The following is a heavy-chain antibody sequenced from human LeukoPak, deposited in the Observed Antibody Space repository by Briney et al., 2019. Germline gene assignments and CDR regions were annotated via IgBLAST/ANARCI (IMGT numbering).Heavy chain of an antibody. CDR1: GYTFTSYA. CDR2: INTNTGNP. CDR3: ASTPGYCSGGSCYSRYFDY. J-gene: IGHJ4*02. Sequence: ASVKVSCKASGYTFTSYAMNWVRQAPGQGLEWMGWINTNTGNPTYAQGFTGRFAFSLDTSVSTAYLQISSLKAEDTAVYYCASTPGYCSGGSCYSRYFDYWGQGTLVTVSS. D-gene: IGHD2-15*01. V-gene: IGHV7-4-1*02.